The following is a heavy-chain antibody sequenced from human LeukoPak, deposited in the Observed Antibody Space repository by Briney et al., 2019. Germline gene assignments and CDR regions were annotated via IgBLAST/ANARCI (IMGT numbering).Heavy chain of an antibody. CDR1: GASIRSSY. D-gene: IGHD6-13*01. J-gene: IGHJ5*02. CDR2: IYTSGST. Sequence: PSETLSLTCTVSGASIRSSYWSWIRQPPGKGLEWIGRIYTSGSTNYNPSLKSRVTMSVDTSKNQFSLMVTSVTAADTAVYYCVRPPGIAAAWFDPWGQGTLVTVSS. V-gene: IGHV4-4*08. CDR3: VRPPGIAAAWFDP.